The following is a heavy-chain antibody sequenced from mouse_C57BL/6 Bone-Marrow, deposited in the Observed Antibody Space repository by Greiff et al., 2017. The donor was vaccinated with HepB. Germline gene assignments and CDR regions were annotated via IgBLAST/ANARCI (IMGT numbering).Heavy chain of an antibody. Sequence: EVQRVESGGGLVQPKGSLKLSCAASGFTFNTYAMHWVRQAPGKGLEWVARIRSKSSNYATYYADSVKDRFTISRDDSQSMLYLQMNNLKTEDTAMYYCVRERPYYGSSYGLAYWGQGTLVTVSA. D-gene: IGHD1-1*01. CDR2: IRSKSSNYAT. J-gene: IGHJ3*01. CDR1: GFTFNTYA. CDR3: VRERPYYGSSYGLAY. V-gene: IGHV10-3*01.